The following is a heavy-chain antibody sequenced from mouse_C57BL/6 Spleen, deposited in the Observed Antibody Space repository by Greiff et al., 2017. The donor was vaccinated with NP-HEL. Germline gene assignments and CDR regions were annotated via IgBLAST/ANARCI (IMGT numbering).Heavy chain of an antibody. Sequence: EVQVVESEGGLVQPGSSMKLSCTASGFTFSDYYMAWVRQVPEKGLEWVANINYDGSSTYYLDSLKSRFIISRDNAKNILYLQMSSLKSEDTATYYCARGFPYYYGSSFDYWGQGTTLTVSS. D-gene: IGHD1-1*01. CDR2: INYDGSST. CDR3: ARGFPYYYGSSFDY. J-gene: IGHJ2*01. CDR1: GFTFSDYY. V-gene: IGHV5-16*01.